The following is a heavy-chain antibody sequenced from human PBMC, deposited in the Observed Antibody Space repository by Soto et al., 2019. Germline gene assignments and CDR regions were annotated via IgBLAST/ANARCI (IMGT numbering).Heavy chain of an antibody. CDR3: ARDTATIEMATMTDYYYYYGMDV. CDR1: GGTFSSYA. D-gene: IGHD5-12*01. V-gene: IGHV1-69*13. CDR2: IIPIFGTA. J-gene: IGHJ6*02. Sequence: SVKVSCKASGGTFSSYAISWVRQAPGQGLEWMGGIIPIFGTANYAQKFQGRVTITADESTSTAYMELSSLRSEDTAVYYCARDTATIEMATMTDYYYYYGMDVWGQGTTVTVSS.